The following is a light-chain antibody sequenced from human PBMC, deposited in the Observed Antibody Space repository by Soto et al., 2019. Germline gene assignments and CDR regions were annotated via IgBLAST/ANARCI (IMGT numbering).Light chain of an antibody. V-gene: IGKV3-20*01. J-gene: IGKJ1*01. CDR3: QQYGSSWT. Sequence: EIVLTQSPGSLSLSPGERATLSCRASQSVSSNLAWYQQKPGQAPRLLIYGASSRATGIPDRFSGSGSGTDFTLTISRLEPEDFAVYYCQQYGSSWTFGQGTKV. CDR2: GAS. CDR1: QSVSSN.